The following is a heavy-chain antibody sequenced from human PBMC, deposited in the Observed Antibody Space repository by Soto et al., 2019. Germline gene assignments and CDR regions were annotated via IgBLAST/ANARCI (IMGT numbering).Heavy chain of an antibody. CDR1: GLTFSNAW. CDR2: IKSKVDSATT. Sequence: GGSLRLSCAASGLTFSNAWMSWVRQAPGKGLEWVGRIKSKVDSATTDYAAPVKGRFSISRDDSRNTLYLQMNSLKIEDTAVYYCTTDDPINRNWGQGTLVTVSS. CDR3: TTDDPINRN. J-gene: IGHJ4*02. V-gene: IGHV3-15*01.